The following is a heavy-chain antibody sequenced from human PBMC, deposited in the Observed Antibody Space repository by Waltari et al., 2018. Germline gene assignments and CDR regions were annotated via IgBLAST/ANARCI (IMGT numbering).Heavy chain of an antibody. CDR2: INPNSGGT. V-gene: IGHV1-2*02. J-gene: IGHJ4*02. Sequence: QVQLVQSGAEVKKPGASVKVSCTASGYTFTGYYMPWVRQAPGQGLEWMGWINPNSGGTNYAQKFQGRVTMTRDTSISTAYMELSRLRSDDTAVYYCAREGYYYDSSGYLGYWGQGTLVTVSS. D-gene: IGHD3-22*01. CDR1: GYTFTGYY. CDR3: AREGYYYDSSGYLGY.